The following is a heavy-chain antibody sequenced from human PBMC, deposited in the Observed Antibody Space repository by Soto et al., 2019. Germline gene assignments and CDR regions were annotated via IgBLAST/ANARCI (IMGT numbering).Heavy chain of an antibody. V-gene: IGHV4-59*01. D-gene: IGHD6-19*01. J-gene: IGHJ4*02. Sequence: SETLSLTCTVSGGSISSYYWSWIRQPPGKGLEWIGYIYYSGSTNYNPSLKSRVTISVDTSKNQFSLKLSSVTAADTAVYYCAREGLVHSSGWPAGIDYWGQGTLVTVSS. CDR1: GGSISSYY. CDR2: IYYSGST. CDR3: AREGLVHSSGWPAGIDY.